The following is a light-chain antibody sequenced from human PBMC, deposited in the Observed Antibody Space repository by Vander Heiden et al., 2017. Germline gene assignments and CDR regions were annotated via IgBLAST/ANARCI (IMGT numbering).Light chain of an antibody. CDR2: DSY. CDR1: QSVNIF. J-gene: IGKJ3*01. V-gene: IGKV3-11*01. Sequence: EFVLTQSPATLSLSPGDRATLPCGPSQSVNIFLAGSKQKPAQPPQHLIYDSYKRVAGIAARLISGGSWTAFTTPISSLEDEDFAIYYCQQRGNWPPFTFGPGTKVDVK. CDR3: QQRGNWPPFT.